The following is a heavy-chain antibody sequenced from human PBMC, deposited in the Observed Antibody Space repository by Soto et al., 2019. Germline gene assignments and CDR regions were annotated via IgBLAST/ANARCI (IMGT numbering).Heavy chain of an antibody. J-gene: IGHJ6*02. V-gene: IGHV1-69*13. CDR3: ALSRPGIAVAGRYYYYGMDV. CDR2: IIPIFGTA. Sequence: GASVKVSCKASGGTFSSYAISWVRQAPGQGLEWMGGIIPIFGTANYAQKFQGRVTITADESTRTAYMELSSLRSEDTAVYYCALSRPGIAVAGRYYYYGMDVWGQGTTVTVSS. D-gene: IGHD6-19*01. CDR1: GGTFSSYA.